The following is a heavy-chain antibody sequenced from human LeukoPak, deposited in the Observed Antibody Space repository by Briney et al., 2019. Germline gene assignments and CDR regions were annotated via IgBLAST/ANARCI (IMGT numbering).Heavy chain of an antibody. J-gene: IGHJ4*02. V-gene: IGHV3-30*03. CDR3: AREGDGYNSHVDY. D-gene: IGHD5-24*01. CDR1: GFTFSSYG. Sequence: PGRSLRLSCAASGFTFSSYGMHWVRQAPGKGLEWVAVISYDGSNKYYADSAKGRFTISRDNSKNTLYLQMNSLRAEDTAVYYCAREGDGYNSHVDYWGQGTLVTVSS. CDR2: ISYDGSNK.